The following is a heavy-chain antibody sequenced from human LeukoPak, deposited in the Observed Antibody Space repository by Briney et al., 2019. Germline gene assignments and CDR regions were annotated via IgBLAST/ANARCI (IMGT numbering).Heavy chain of an antibody. D-gene: IGHD2-2*01. Sequence: ASVKVSCKASGYTFTGYYMHWVRQAPGQGLEWMGWINPNSGDTNYAQKFQGWVTMTRDTSISTAYMELSRLRSDDTAVYYCATSRDCSSTSCYANFDYWGQGTLVTVSS. J-gene: IGHJ4*02. CDR1: GYTFTGYY. CDR3: ATSRDCSSTSCYANFDY. CDR2: INPNSGDT. V-gene: IGHV1-2*04.